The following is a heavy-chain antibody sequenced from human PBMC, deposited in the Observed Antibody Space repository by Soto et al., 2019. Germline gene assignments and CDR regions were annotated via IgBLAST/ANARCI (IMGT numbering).Heavy chain of an antibody. D-gene: IGHD6-19*01. CDR1: GFTFSSYA. CDR3: AKRGRGAVAFDY. Sequence: EVQLLESGGGLVQPGGSLRLSCAASGFTFSSYAMSWVRQAPGKGLEWVSTISGSGTGTYYVYSVTGRFTISRDNSKNTLYLQMNSPRAEDTAVYYCAKRGRGAVAFDYWGQGTLVTVSS. V-gene: IGHV3-23*01. J-gene: IGHJ4*02. CDR2: ISGSGTGT.